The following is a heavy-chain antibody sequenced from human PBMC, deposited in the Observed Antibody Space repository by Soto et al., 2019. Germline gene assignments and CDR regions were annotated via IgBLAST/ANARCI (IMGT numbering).Heavy chain of an antibody. Sequence: QVQLQESGPGVVKPSDTLSVTCTVSGGSVSSRSHFWSWIRQPPGGGLQWIGYIYYTGNTNYSLFLKSRATLAVDTSRNQFSLRMTSVTAAYTAIYYCARYDAESGSNKLDPWGQGTLVTVAS. CDR1: GGSVSSRSHF. CDR3: ARYDAESGSNKLDP. V-gene: IGHV4-61*01. CDR2: IYYTGNT. J-gene: IGHJ5*02. D-gene: IGHD5-12*01.